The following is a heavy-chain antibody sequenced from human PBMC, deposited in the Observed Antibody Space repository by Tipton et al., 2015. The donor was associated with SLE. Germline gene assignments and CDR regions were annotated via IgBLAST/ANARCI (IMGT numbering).Heavy chain of an antibody. Sequence: PGLVKPSETPSLTCTVSGGSIGSYYWSWIRQPPGKGLEWIGYIYYSGSTNYNPSLKSRVTISVDTSKNQFSLKLSSVTAADTAVYYCARGIRSGSWNYWGKGTLVTSSS. D-gene: IGHD1-26*01. J-gene: IGHJ4*02. CDR3: ARGIRSGSWNY. CDR1: GGSIGSYY. CDR2: IYYSGST. V-gene: IGHV4-59*01.